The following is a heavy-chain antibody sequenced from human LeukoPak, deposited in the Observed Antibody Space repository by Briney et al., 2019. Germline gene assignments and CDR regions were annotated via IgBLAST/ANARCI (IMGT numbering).Heavy chain of an antibody. J-gene: IGHJ5*02. CDR2: VTSYNGDT. CDR3: AKDWHILTGRNCFDP. CDR1: GYTFTDHY. V-gene: IGHV1-18*04. Sequence: GASVKVSCKASGYTFTDHYIHWVRQAPGQGLEWMGWVTSYNGDTNYAQKFQGRVTMSADTSTSTAYMELRSLRFDDTAIYYCAKDWHILTGRNCFDPWGQGTLVTVSS. D-gene: IGHD3-9*01.